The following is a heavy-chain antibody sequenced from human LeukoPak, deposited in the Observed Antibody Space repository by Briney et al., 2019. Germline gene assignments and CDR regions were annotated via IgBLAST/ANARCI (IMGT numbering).Heavy chain of an antibody. Sequence: GALRLSCAASGFIFSSYSMNWVRQAPGKGLEWVSSISSSSSYIYFADSVKGRFTISRDNTKNSLYLQMNSLRAEDTAMYYCARGALGMSGRIVDAFDIWGQGTRVTVSS. D-gene: IGHD1-14*01. CDR3: ARGALGMSGRIVDAFDI. CDR1: GFIFSSYS. CDR2: ISSSSSYI. V-gene: IGHV3-21*01. J-gene: IGHJ3*02.